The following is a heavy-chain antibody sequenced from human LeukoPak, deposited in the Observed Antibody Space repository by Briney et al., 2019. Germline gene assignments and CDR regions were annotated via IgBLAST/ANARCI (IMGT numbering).Heavy chain of an antibody. CDR1: GDSTSSSNYY. J-gene: IGHJ4*02. CDR3: ARKGLGSTSPFGY. Sequence: SETLSLTCTVSGDSTSSSNYYWGWIRQPPGKGLEWIGYIYYSGSTNYNPSLKSRVTMSVDTSKNQLSLKLSSVTAADTALYYCARKGLGSTSPFGYWGQGTLVTVSS. D-gene: IGHD6-6*01. CDR2: IYYSGST. V-gene: IGHV4-61*05.